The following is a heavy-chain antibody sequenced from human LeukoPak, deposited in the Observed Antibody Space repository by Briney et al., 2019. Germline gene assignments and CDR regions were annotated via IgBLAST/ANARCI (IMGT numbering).Heavy chain of an antibody. CDR3: AKEGTTTGTTCYDY. Sequence: GGSLRHSCAASGFTFSSYAMTWVRQAPGEGLEWVSAISPSGENAYYADSVKGRITISRDNSENTVYLQMNSLRVEDTAVYYCAKEGTTTGTTCYDYWGQGTLVTVSS. CDR1: GFTFSSYA. D-gene: IGHD4-17*01. J-gene: IGHJ4*02. CDR2: ISPSGENA. V-gene: IGHV3-23*01.